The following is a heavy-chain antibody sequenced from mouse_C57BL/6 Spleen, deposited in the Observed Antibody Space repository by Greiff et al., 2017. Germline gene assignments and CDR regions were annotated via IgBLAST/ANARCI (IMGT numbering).Heavy chain of an antibody. Sequence: EVQLVESGADLVKPGGSLKLSCAASGFTFSSYGMPWVRQTPDKRLEWVATISSGGSYTYYPDSVKGRFTIARDNAKTTLYLQMSSLKSEDTAMYYCAKHELHTYWYFDVWGTGTTVTVSS. V-gene: IGHV5-6*01. CDR1: GFTFSSYG. D-gene: IGHD5-5*01. J-gene: IGHJ1*03. CDR3: AKHELHTYWYFDV. CDR2: ISSGGSYT.